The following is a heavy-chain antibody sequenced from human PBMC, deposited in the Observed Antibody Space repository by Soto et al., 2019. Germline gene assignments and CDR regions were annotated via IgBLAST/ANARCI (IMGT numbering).Heavy chain of an antibody. CDR3: AKEEDIVVVPHYCGMDV. V-gene: IGHV3-30*18. D-gene: IGHD2-2*01. CDR2: ISYDGSNK. J-gene: IGHJ6*02. Sequence: QVQLVESGGGVVQPGRSLRLSCAASGFTFSSYGMHWVRQAPGKGLEWVAVISYDGSNKYYADSVKGRFTISRDNSKNTLYLQMNSLRAEDTAVYYCAKEEDIVVVPHYCGMDVWGQGTTVTVSS. CDR1: GFTFSSYG.